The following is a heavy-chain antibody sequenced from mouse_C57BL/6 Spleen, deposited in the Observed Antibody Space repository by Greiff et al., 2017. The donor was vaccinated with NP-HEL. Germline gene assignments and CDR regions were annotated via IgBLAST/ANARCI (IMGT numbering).Heavy chain of an antibody. CDR1: GFTFSDYY. Sequence: EVHLVESEGGLVQPGSSMKLSCTASGFTFSDYYMAWVRQVPEKGLEWVANINYDGSSTYYLDSLKSRFIISRDNAKNILYLQMSSLKSEDTATYYCARDEGSSGYPYFDVWGTGTTVTVSS. CDR3: ARDEGSSGYPYFDV. V-gene: IGHV5-16*01. CDR2: INYDGSST. D-gene: IGHD3-2*02. J-gene: IGHJ1*03.